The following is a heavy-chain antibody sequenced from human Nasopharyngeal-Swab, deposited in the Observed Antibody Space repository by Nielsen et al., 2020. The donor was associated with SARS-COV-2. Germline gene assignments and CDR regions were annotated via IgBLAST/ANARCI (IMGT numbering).Heavy chain of an antibody. J-gene: IGHJ4*02. CDR1: GGSISSSSYY. CDR2: IYYSGST. CDR3: ARDSGYEQGAGFDY. V-gene: IGHV4-39*07. Sequence: SETLSLTCTVSGGSISSSSYYWGWIRQPPGKGLEWIGSIYYSGSTYYNPSLKSRVTISVDTSKNQFSLKLSSVTAADTAVYYCARDSGYEQGAGFDYWGQGTLVTVSS. D-gene: IGHD5-12*01.